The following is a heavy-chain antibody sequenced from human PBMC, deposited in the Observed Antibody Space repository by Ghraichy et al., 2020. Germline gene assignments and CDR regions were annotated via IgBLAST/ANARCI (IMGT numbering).Heavy chain of an antibody. D-gene: IGHD5-12*01. Sequence: GGSLRLSCAASGFTFDDYAMHWVRQAPGKGLEWVSGISWNSGSIGYADSVKGRFTISRDNAKNSLYLQMNSLRAEDTALYYCAKDGYAVLGPREINFDYWGQGTLVTVSS. V-gene: IGHV3-9*01. CDR3: AKDGYAVLGPREINFDY. CDR1: GFTFDDYA. J-gene: IGHJ4*02. CDR2: ISWNSGSI.